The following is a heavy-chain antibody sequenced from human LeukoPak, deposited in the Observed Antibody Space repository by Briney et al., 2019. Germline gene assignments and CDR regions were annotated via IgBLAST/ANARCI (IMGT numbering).Heavy chain of an antibody. J-gene: IGHJ5*02. V-gene: IGHV1-18*01. CDR3: ARKSGSSGYYYSNWFDP. CDR1: GHTFTSYG. CDR2: ISAYNGNT. Sequence: ASVKVSCKASGHTFTSYGISWVRHAPGQGLEWMGWISAYNGNTNYAQKLQGRVTMTTDTSTSTAYMELRSLRSDDTAVYYCARKSGSSGYYYSNWFDPWGQGTLVTVSS. D-gene: IGHD3-22*01.